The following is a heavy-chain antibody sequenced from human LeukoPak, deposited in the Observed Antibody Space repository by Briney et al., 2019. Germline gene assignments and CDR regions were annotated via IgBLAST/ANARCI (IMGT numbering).Heavy chain of an antibody. Sequence: PGGSLRLSCAASGFTFSSYEMNWVRQAPGKGLVWVSRIDTDGSINYADSVKGRFTISRDNAKNTLYLQMNSLRAEDTAVYYCARQGWTVTTFFDYWGQGTLVTVSS. J-gene: IGHJ4*02. CDR3: ARQGWTVTTFFDY. CDR1: GFTFSSYE. CDR2: IDTDGSI. V-gene: IGHV3-74*01. D-gene: IGHD4-17*01.